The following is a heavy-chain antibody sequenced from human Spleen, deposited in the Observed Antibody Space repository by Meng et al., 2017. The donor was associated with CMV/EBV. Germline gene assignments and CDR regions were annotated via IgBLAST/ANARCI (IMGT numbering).Heavy chain of an antibody. CDR3: ARGGRRYCSSTSCYHGMDV. CDR1: GFTFSDYY. D-gene: IGHD2-2*01. V-gene: IGHV3-11*04. CDR2: ISSSGSTI. Sequence: GGSLRLSCAASGFTFSDYYMSWIRQAPGKGLEWVSYISSSGSTIYYADSVKGRFTISRDNAKNSLYLQMNSLRAEDTAVYYCARGGRRYCSSTSCYHGMDVWGQGTTVTVSS. J-gene: IGHJ6*02.